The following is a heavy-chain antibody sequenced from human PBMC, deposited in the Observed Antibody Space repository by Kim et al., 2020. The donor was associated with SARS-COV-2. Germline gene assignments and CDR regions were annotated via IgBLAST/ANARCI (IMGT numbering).Heavy chain of an antibody. J-gene: IGHJ4*02. Sequence: TKYNPSLKGRITISEDTSKNQFSLKLSSVTAADTAVYYCANLSSGYFYSWGQGTLVTVSS. V-gene: IGHV4-34*01. CDR3: ANLSSGYFYS. CDR2: T. D-gene: IGHD3-22*01.